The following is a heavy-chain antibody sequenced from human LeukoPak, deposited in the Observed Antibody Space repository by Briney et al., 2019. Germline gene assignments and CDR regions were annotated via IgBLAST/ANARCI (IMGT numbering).Heavy chain of an antibody. Sequence: SSETLSLTCTVSGGSISSSSYYWGWIRQPPGKGLEWIGSIYYSGSTYYNPSLKSRVTISVDTSKNQFSLKLSSVTAADTAVYYCARVNIVVVVAATAGGFDYWGQGTLVTVSS. CDR1: GGSISSSSYY. D-gene: IGHD2-15*01. CDR3: ARVNIVVVVAATAGGFDY. CDR2: IYYSGST. J-gene: IGHJ4*02. V-gene: IGHV4-39*07.